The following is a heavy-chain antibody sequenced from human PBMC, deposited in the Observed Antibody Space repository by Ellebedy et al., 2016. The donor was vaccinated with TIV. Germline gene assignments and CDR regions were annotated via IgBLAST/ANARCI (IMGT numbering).Heavy chain of an antibody. CDR3: ARHVRYNSGWHDNYFDF. V-gene: IGHV4-59*08. Sequence: MPSETLSLTCTVSGGSISNYYWSWIRQPPGKGLEWIGYIYDTGSTNYNPSLKSRVSISVDTSKNQFSLKLRSVTAADTALYYCARHVRYNSGWHDNYFDFWGQGTLVTVSS. D-gene: IGHD6-19*01. CDR2: IYDTGST. J-gene: IGHJ4*02. CDR1: GGSISNYY.